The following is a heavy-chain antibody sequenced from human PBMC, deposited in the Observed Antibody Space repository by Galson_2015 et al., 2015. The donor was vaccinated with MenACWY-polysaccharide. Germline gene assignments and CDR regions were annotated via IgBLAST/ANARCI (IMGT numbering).Heavy chain of an antibody. D-gene: IGHD2-2*01. J-gene: IGHJ4*02. CDR2: IWYDGSNK. CDR3: ARATSCCYNNFDY. Sequence: SLRLSCAASGFTFSSYGMHWVRQAPGKGLEWVAVIWYDGSNKYYADSVKGRFTISRDNSKNTLYLQMNSLRAEDTAVYYCARATSCCYNNFDYWGQGTLVTVSS. V-gene: IGHV3-33*01. CDR1: GFTFSSYG.